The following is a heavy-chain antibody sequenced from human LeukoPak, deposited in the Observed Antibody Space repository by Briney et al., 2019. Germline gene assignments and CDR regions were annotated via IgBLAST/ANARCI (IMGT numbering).Heavy chain of an antibody. V-gene: IGHV3-23*01. D-gene: IGHD6-25*01. CDR3: AKDLSPAVAADWFDP. Sequence: GGSLRLSCAASGFTFSSYDMSWVRQAPGKGLAWVSAISGSGSGTYYADSVKGRFIISRDNSKNMLYLQMSSLRAEDTAVYYCAKDLSPAVAADWFDPWDQGTLVTVSS. J-gene: IGHJ5*02. CDR1: GFTFSSYD. CDR2: ISGSGSGT.